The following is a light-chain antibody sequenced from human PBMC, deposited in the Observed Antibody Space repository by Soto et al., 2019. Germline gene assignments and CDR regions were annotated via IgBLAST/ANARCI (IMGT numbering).Light chain of an antibody. Sequence: EMVLTQSPATVSVSPGERATLSCRASQSVGINLAWYQQKPGQAPRLHIYSASTRATGIPPRFSGSGSGTEFTLTISSLQSEDFAVYHCHQYNDWPRTFGRGTKVEIK. CDR1: QSVGIN. V-gene: IGKV3-15*01. J-gene: IGKJ1*01. CDR3: HQYNDWPRT. CDR2: SAS.